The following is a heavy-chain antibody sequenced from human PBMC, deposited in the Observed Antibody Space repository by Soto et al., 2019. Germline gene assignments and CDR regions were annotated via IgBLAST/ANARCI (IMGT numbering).Heavy chain of an antibody. CDR3: AHALKQELVRGSPGWFDP. Sequence: SGPTLVNPTQTLTLTCTFSRFSLSTSAVGVRWIRHPPGKALEWLALIYWNDDKRYSPSLKTTLTITNDTSKNQAVLTMTNMDAADTATYYCAHALKQELVRGSPGWFDPWGQVTLGTLAS. CDR1: RFSLSTSAVG. J-gene: IGHJ5*02. V-gene: IGHV2-5*01. D-gene: IGHD6-13*01. CDR2: IYWNDDK.